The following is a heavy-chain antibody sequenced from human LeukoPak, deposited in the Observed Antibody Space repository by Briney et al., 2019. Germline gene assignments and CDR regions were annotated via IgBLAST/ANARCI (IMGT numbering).Heavy chain of an antibody. V-gene: IGHV4-34*01. CDR3: ARQLYGSDY. D-gene: IGHD4-17*01. Sequence: PSEALSLTCDVSGVSFSTYYWSWIRQSPEKGLEWIGEVNHSGYTNYNPSLKSRVTISVDTSKNQFSLKLNSVTAADTAVYYCARQLYGSDYWGQGTLVTVSS. CDR1: GVSFSTYY. CDR2: VNHSGYT. J-gene: IGHJ4*02.